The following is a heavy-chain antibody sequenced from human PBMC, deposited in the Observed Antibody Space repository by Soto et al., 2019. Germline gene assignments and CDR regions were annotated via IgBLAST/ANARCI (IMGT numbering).Heavy chain of an antibody. D-gene: IGHD6-19*01. CDR3: ARDGSSSGWYYYYGMDV. CDR2: ISAYNGNT. Sequence: ASVKVSCKASGYTYISYSMHWVRQAPGQRLEWMGWISAYNGNTNYAQKLQGRVTMTTDTSTSTAYMELRSLRSDDTAVYYCARDGSSSGWYYYYGMDVWGQGTTVTVSS. J-gene: IGHJ6*02. CDR1: GYTYISYS. V-gene: IGHV1-18*01.